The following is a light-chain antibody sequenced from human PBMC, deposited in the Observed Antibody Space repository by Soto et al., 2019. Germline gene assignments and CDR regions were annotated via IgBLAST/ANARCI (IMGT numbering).Light chain of an antibody. J-gene: IGLJ3*02. CDR2: LNT. CDR3: AAWDDSLTAVV. CDR1: RSTIGTYT. V-gene: IGLV1-44*01. Sequence: QSVLTQPPSASGTPGQRITISCSGNRSTIGTYTVHWYQQLPGTAPTLLIYLNTQRPSGVPGRFSGSKSGTSASLAIGGLQSEDEDDYYCAAWDDSLTAVVFGGGTKLTVL.